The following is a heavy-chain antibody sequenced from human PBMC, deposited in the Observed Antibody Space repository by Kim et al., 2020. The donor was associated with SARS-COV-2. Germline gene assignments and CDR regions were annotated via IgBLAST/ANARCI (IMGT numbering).Heavy chain of an antibody. Sequence: ASVKVSCKASGYTFTSYDINWVRQATGQGLEWMGWMNPNSGNTGYAQKSQGRVTMTRNTSISTAYMELSSLRSEDTAVYYCARVPVLLWFGGGVRGRLFNGMDVWGQGTTVTVSS. CDR3: ARVPVLLWFGGGVRGRLFNGMDV. V-gene: IGHV1-8*01. CDR1: GYTFTSYD. J-gene: IGHJ6*02. CDR2: MNPNSGNT. D-gene: IGHD3-10*01.